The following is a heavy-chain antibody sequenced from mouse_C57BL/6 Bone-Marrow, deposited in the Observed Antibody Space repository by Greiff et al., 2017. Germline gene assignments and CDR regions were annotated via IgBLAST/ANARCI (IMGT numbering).Heavy chain of an antibody. J-gene: IGHJ1*03. V-gene: IGHV14-4*01. CDR2: IDPENGDT. CDR1: GFNIKDDY. CDR3: TVYDSVDWYFDV. Sequence: VQLQQSGAELVRPGASVKLSCTASGFNIKDDYMHWVKQRPEQGLEWIGWIDPENGDTEYDSKFQGKATITADTSSNTAYLQLRSLTSEDTAVYYCTVYDSVDWYFDVWGTGTTVTVSS. D-gene: IGHD2-4*01.